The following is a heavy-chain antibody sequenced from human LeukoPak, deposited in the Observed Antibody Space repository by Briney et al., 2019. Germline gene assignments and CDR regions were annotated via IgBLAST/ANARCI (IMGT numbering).Heavy chain of an antibody. Sequence: SETLSLTCAVYGGSFSGYYWSWIRQPPGKGLEWIGEINHSGSTNYNPSLKSRVTISVDTSKNQFSLELSSVTAADTAVYYCARGGVPGGLWFGVPWGQGTLVTVSS. V-gene: IGHV4-34*01. CDR1: GGSFSGYY. D-gene: IGHD3-10*01. CDR2: INHSGST. CDR3: ARGGVPGGLWFGVP. J-gene: IGHJ5*02.